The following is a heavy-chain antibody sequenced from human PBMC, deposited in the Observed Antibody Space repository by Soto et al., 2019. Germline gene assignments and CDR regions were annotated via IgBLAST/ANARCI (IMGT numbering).Heavy chain of an antibody. V-gene: IGHV4-59*01. CDR3: ARDRITIFGVVIPMDV. Sequence: SETLSLTCTVSGGSISSYYWSWIRQPPGKGLEWIGYIYYSGSTNYNPSLKSRVTISVDTSKNQFSLKLSSVTAADTAVYYCARDRITIFGVVIPMDVWGQGTTVTVSS. CDR2: IYYSGST. J-gene: IGHJ6*02. D-gene: IGHD3-3*01. CDR1: GGSISSYY.